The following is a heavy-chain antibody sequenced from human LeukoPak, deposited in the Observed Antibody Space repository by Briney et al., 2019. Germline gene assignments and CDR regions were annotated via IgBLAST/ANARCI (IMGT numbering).Heavy chain of an antibody. D-gene: IGHD5-12*01. CDR1: GIPFIRSA. CDR3: TRGTVPGLATTYGTYFDS. V-gene: IGHV3-30*04. J-gene: IGHJ4*02. Sequence: PGRSPSLSFPASGIPFIRSAMHWVRQAPGKGLEWGAIISYDGTNKYFLDSVKGRFTISRDNSKNTLYLQMDSLRAEDTAVYYCTRGTVPGLATTYGTYFDSWGQGTLVTVSS. CDR2: ISYDGTNK.